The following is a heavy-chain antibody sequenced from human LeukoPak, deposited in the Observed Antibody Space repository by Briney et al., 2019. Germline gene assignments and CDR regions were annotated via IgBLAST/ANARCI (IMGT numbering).Heavy chain of an antibody. CDR1: GFAFSSYS. Sequence: PGESLRLSCAASGFAFSSYSMNWVRQAPGKGLEWVAVISYDGSNKYYADSVKGRFTISRDNSKSTLYLQMNSLRAEDTAVYYCARDRFGVVIIGAFDIWAKGQWSPSLQ. V-gene: IGHV3-30*03. J-gene: IGHJ3*02. CDR3: ARDRFGVVIIGAFDI. D-gene: IGHD3-3*01. CDR2: ISYDGSNK.